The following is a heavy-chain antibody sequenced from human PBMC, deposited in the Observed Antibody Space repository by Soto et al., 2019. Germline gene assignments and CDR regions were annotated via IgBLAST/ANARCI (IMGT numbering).Heavy chain of an antibody. V-gene: IGHV3-23*01. CDR1: GFTFSSYA. J-gene: IGHJ4*02. D-gene: IGHD3-10*01. CDR2: ISGSGGST. CDR3: AKLSRNYGSGSGYY. Sequence: EVQLLESGGGLVQPGGSLRLSCAASGFTFSSYAMSWVRQAPGKGLEWVSAISGSGGSTYYADSVKGRFTISRDNSKNTLDLQMNSLRAEDTAVYYCAKLSRNYGSGSGYYWGQGTLVTVSS.